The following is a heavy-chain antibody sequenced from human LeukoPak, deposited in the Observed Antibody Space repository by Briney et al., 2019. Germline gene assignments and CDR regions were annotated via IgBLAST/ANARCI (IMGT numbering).Heavy chain of an antibody. CDR2: ISAHNGNT. D-gene: IGHD3-22*01. CDR1: GYTFTTYG. Sequence: GASVKVSCKASGYTFTTYGISWVRQAPGQGLEWMGWISAHNGNTNYAQKLQGRVTMTTDISTSTAYMELTSLRSDDTAVYYCARGRGDSSGFYTAYWGQGTLVTVSS. V-gene: IGHV1-18*01. CDR3: ARGRGDSSGFYTAY. J-gene: IGHJ4*02.